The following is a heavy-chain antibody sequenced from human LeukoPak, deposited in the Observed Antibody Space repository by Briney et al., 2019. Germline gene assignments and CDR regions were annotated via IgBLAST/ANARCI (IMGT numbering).Heavy chain of an antibody. V-gene: IGHV4-59*01. CDR3: ARVYGSGSYYTDYFDY. Sequence: SETLSLTYTVSGGSISSYYWSWIRQPPGKGLEWIGYIYYSGSTNYNPSLKSRVTISVDTSKNQFSLKLSSVTAADTAVYYCARVYGSGSYYTDYFDYWGQGTLVTVSS. CDR1: GGSISSYY. J-gene: IGHJ4*02. D-gene: IGHD3-10*01. CDR2: IYYSGST.